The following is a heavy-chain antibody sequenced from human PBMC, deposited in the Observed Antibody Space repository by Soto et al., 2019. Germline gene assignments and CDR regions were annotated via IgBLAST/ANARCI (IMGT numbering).Heavy chain of an antibody. CDR2: ISAYNGNT. V-gene: IGHV1-18*01. Sequence: QVQLVQSGAEVKKPGASVKVSCKASGYTFTSYGISWVRQAPGQGLEWMGWISAYNGNTNYAQKLQGRVTMTTDTSTSTAYMELRSLRSDDTAVYYCARDSADLKNYGDYSRGGMDVWGQGTTVTVSS. CDR3: ARDSADLKNYGDYSRGGMDV. J-gene: IGHJ6*02. D-gene: IGHD4-17*01. CDR1: GYTFTSYG.